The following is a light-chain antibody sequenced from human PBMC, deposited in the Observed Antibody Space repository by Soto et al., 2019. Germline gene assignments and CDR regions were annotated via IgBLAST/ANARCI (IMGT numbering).Light chain of an antibody. Sequence: EIVLTQSPGPLSLSPGTRATLSCRVSQSVTGSKLAWFQQRPGQAPRLLIYGASTRATDIPARFSGTGSGTNYTLTISGLEPEDFVLYFCQQYGNSPFTFGQGTKLDIK. CDR2: GAS. CDR3: QQYGNSPFT. V-gene: IGKV3-20*01. CDR1: QSVTGSK. J-gene: IGKJ2*01.